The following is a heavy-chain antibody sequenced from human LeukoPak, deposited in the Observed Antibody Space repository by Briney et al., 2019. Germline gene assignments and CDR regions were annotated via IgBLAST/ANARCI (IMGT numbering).Heavy chain of an antibody. Sequence: GESLKISCKGSGYSFTSYWIGWVRQMPGKGLEWMGIIYPGDSDTRYSPSFQGQVTISADKSISTAYLQWSSLKASDTAMYYCARQLWRDGYNYAFDIWGQGTMVTVSS. CDR2: IYPGDSDT. CDR1: GYSFTSYW. V-gene: IGHV5-51*01. D-gene: IGHD5-24*01. CDR3: ARQLWRDGYNYAFDI. J-gene: IGHJ3*02.